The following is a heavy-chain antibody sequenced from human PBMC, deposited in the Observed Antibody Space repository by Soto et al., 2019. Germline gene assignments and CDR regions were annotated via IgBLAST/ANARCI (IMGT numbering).Heavy chain of an antibody. J-gene: IGHJ6*03. D-gene: IGHD2-15*01. CDR2: IYPGDSDT. Sequence: GESLKISCKGSGYSFTSYWIGWVRQMPGKGLEWMGIIYPGDSDTRYSPSFQGQVTISADKSISTAYLQWSSLKASDTAMYYCARLPDCSGGSCYSGDYYYYYCMDVWGKGTTVTVSS. V-gene: IGHV5-51*01. CDR1: GYSFTSYW. CDR3: ARLPDCSGGSCYSGDYYYYYCMDV.